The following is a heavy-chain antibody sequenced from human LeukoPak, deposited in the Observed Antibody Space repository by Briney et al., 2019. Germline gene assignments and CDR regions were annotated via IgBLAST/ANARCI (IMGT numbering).Heavy chain of an antibody. CDR3: ARIRGYFDY. CDR1: GDSISDYY. Sequence: SETLSLTCTVSGDSISDYYWRWIRQPPGQRLEWIGYFYYSGTSNYNPSLKRRVTMSIDTSKNQFSLKLSSVTAADTAVYYCARIRGYFDYWGQGTLVTVSS. J-gene: IGHJ4*02. CDR2: FYYSGTS. D-gene: IGHD3-3*02. V-gene: IGHV4-59*01.